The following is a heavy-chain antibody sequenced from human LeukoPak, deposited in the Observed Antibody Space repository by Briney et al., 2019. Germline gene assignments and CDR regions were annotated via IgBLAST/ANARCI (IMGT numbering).Heavy chain of an antibody. CDR1: GGTFSSYA. CDR3: ATCSSTSCYRANYYYMDV. Sequence: SVKVSCKASGGTFSSYAISWVRQAPGQGLEWMGGTIPIFGTANYAQKFQGRVTITTDESTSTAYMELSSLRSEDTAVYYCATCSSTSCYRANYYYMDVWGKGTTVTVSS. V-gene: IGHV1-69*05. CDR2: TIPIFGTA. D-gene: IGHD2-2*01. J-gene: IGHJ6*03.